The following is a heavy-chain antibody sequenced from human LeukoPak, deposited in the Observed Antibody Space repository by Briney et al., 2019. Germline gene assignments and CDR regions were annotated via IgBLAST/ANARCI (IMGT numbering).Heavy chain of an antibody. V-gene: IGHV1-2*02. CDR1: GYTFTGYY. CDR2: INPNSGGT. Sequence: ASVKVSCKASGYTFTGYYMHWVRQAPGQGLEWMGWINPNSGGTNYAQKFQGRVTMTRGTSISTAYMELSRLRSDDTAVYYCASRYGSGSYRSYYYYGMDVWGQGTTVTVSS. CDR3: ASRYGSGSYRSYYYYGMDV. J-gene: IGHJ6*02. D-gene: IGHD3-10*01.